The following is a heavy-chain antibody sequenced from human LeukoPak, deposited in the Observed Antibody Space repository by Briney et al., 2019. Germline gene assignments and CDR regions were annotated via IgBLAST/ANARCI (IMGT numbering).Heavy chain of an antibody. Sequence: PGGSLRLSCAASGFTFSDYYMSWIRQAPGKGLEWVSYISSSGSTIYYADSVKGRFTISRDNSKNSLYLQMNSLRAEDTALYYCAKDILAGTVHYYYGMDVWGQGTTVTVSS. J-gene: IGHJ6*02. V-gene: IGHV3-11*01. CDR1: GFTFSDYY. D-gene: IGHD6-19*01. CDR2: ISSSGSTI. CDR3: AKDILAGTVHYYYGMDV.